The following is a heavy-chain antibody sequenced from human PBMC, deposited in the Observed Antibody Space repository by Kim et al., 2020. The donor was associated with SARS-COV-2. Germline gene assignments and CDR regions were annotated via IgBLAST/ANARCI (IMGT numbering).Heavy chain of an antibody. Sequence: ASVKVSCKACGYMFTSYGFSWVRQAPGQGLEWLGWISARDGGTKYGQKVQGRVIMTTDTSTNTAYMELWSLRSDDTAMYYCARGAYGDVSFDYWGHGTLV. CDR3: ARGAYGDVSFDY. V-gene: IGHV1-18*04. CDR2: ISARDGGT. D-gene: IGHD4-17*01. CDR1: GYMFTSYG. J-gene: IGHJ4*01.